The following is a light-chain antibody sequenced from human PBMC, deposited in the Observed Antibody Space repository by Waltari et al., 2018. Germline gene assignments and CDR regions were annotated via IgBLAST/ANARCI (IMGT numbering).Light chain of an antibody. J-gene: IGKJ1*01. V-gene: IGKV4-1*01. CDR3: QQYYSTPWT. CDR1: RSVLYSSNNKKY. Sequence: DIVMTQSPDSLAVSLGERATINCRSSRSVLYSSNNKKYITWYQQKPGQPPKLLIYWASTRESGVPDRFSGSGSGTDFTLTISSLHAEDVAVYYCQQYYSTPWTFGQGTKVEIK. CDR2: WAS.